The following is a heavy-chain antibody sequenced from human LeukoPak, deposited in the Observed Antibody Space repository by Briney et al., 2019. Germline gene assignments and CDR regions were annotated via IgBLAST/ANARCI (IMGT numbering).Heavy chain of an antibody. CDR3: ARQPIYEAYFDF. Sequence: GGSLRLSCAASGFPFDRYWMSWVRLAPGKGLEWVANIKHDGSEKTFVDSVKGRFTISRNNAENSLYLQMNSLRAEDTAVYYCARQPIYEAYFDFWGQGTLVTVSS. J-gene: IGHJ4*02. CDR2: IKHDGSEK. D-gene: IGHD3-16*01. V-gene: IGHV3-7*01. CDR1: GFPFDRYW.